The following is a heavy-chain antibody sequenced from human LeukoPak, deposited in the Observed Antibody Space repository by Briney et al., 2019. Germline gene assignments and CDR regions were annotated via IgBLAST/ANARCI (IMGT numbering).Heavy chain of an antibody. Sequence: ASVKVSCKASGYTFTGYYMHWVRQAPGQGLEWMGWINPNSGGTNYAQKFQGWVTMTRDTSISTAYMELSSLRSEDTAVYYCARGGQQLVQRSNWFDPWGQGTLVTVSS. CDR2: INPNSGGT. J-gene: IGHJ5*02. D-gene: IGHD6-13*01. CDR3: ARGGQQLVQRSNWFDP. CDR1: GYTFTGYY. V-gene: IGHV1-2*04.